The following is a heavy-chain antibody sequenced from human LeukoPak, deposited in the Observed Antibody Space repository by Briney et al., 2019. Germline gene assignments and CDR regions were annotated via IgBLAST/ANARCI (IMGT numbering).Heavy chain of an antibody. V-gene: IGHV3-66*01. J-gene: IGHJ4*02. Sequence: GGSLRLSCAASTFTFSTNYMTWVRQAPGKGLEWVSMIYTGGSPYYSDSVKGRFAISRDNSKNTLTLQMNSLRVEDTAVYYCVPLTDGSVVQWGQGTLVTVSS. D-gene: IGHD3-10*01. CDR3: VPLTDGSVVQ. CDR1: TFTFSTNY. CDR2: IYTGGSP.